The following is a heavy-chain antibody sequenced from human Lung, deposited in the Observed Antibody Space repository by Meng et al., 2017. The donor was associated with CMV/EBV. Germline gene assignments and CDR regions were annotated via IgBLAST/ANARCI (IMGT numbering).Heavy chain of an antibody. V-gene: IGHV3-30*04. J-gene: IGHJ4*02. CDR1: GFTFSNYA. CDR2: ISYDGSNK. D-gene: IGHD4-23*01. CDR3: AWGVVTPGY. Sequence: GESLKISCAASGFTFSNYAMHWVRQAPGKGLEWVAVISYDGSNKYFADSVKGRFTISRDNSKNTLYLQMNSLRAEDTAVYYCAWGVVTPGYWGQGHLVTVDS.